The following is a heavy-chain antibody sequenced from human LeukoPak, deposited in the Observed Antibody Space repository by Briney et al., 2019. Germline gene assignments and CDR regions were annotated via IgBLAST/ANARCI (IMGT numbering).Heavy chain of an antibody. CDR2: ISADNGNT. J-gene: IGHJ6*03. CDR1: GYTFTNYG. CDR3: ARALSVVVPAATGLLYYYYMDV. V-gene: IGHV1-18*01. Sequence: ASVKVSCKTSGYTFTNYGINWVRQAPGQGLEWMGWISADNGNTNFGQKVKDRVTLTTDTSTTTAYMELRSLRSDDTAVYYCARALSVVVPAATGLLYYYYMDVWGKGTTVTVSS. D-gene: IGHD2-2*01.